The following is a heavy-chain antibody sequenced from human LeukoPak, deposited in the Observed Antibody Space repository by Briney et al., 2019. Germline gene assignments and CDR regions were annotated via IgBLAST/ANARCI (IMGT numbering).Heavy chain of an antibody. V-gene: IGHV4-39*01. J-gene: IGHJ4*02. Sequence: SSETLSLTCTVSGGSISSSNYYWGWIRQPPGKGLEWIASISYSGSSYYNPPLKSRVTTFVDTAKNKFSLKLSSVTAADTAVYYCARLGYSYGLADYWGQGTLVTVSS. CDR3: ARLGYSYGLADY. D-gene: IGHD5-18*01. CDR1: GGSISSSNYY. CDR2: ISYSGSS.